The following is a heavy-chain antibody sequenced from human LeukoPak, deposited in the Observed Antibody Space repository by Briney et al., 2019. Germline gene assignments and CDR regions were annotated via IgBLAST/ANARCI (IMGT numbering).Heavy chain of an antibody. D-gene: IGHD3-10*01. Sequence: ASVKVSCKASGYTFTSYGISWVRQAPGQGLEWMGWISAYNGNTNYAQKLQGRVTMTTDTSTSTAYMELRSLRSDDTAVYYCARDLTSYYYGSGSPPVDYWGQGTLVTVSS. CDR2: ISAYNGNT. V-gene: IGHV1-18*01. CDR1: GYTFTSYG. J-gene: IGHJ4*02. CDR3: ARDLTSYYYGSGSPPVDY.